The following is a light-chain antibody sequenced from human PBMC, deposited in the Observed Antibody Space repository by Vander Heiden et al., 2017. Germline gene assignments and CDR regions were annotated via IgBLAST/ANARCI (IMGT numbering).Light chain of an antibody. CDR2: EVS. Sequence: QSALTQPPSASGYPGQSVTISCPGTSSDVGGYNYVSWYQQHPGKAPKLMIYEVSKRPSGVPDRFSGSKSGNTASLTVSGLQAEDEADYYCSSYAGSNNVVFGGGTKLTVL. CDR3: SSYAGSNNVV. J-gene: IGLJ2*01. CDR1: SSDVGGYNY. V-gene: IGLV2-8*01.